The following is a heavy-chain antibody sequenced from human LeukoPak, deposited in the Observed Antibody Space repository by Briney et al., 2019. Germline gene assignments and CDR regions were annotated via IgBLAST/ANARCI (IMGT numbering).Heavy chain of an antibody. CDR1: GGSISSSYYY. J-gene: IGHJ4*02. Sequence: TSETLSLTCTVSGGSISSSYYYWGWIRQPPGKGLEWIVSIYSSGSTNYNPSLKSRVTISVDTSKNQFSLMLSSVTAADTAVYYCARGYDSSAYYPFNYWGQGTLVTVSS. CDR3: ARGYDSSAYYPFNY. V-gene: IGHV4-39*07. CDR2: IYSSGST. D-gene: IGHD3-22*01.